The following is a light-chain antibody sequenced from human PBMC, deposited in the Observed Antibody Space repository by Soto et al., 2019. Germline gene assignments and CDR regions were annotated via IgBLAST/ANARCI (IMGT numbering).Light chain of an antibody. CDR3: QQYGSSPRLT. Sequence: EIVLTQSPGTLSLSPGERATLSCRASQSVSSSYLAWYQQKPGQAPRLLIYGASSRATGIPDRFSGSGSGTDFPLTISRLEPEDFAVYYCQQYGSSPRLTFGRGTKVEIK. V-gene: IGKV3-20*01. CDR1: QSVSSSY. CDR2: GAS. J-gene: IGKJ4*01.